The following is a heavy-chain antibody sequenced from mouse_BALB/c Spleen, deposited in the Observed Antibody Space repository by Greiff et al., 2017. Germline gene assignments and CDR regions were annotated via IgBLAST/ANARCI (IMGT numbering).Heavy chain of an antibody. CDR2: ISYSGST. Sequence: EVKLMESGPGLVKPSQSLSLTCTVTGYSITSDYAWNWIRQFPGNKLEWMGYISYSGSTSYNPSLKSRISITRDTSKNQFFLQLNSVTTEDTATYYCARHYGNYEAMDYWGQGTSVTVSS. CDR3: ARHYGNYEAMDY. V-gene: IGHV3-2*02. D-gene: IGHD2-1*01. CDR1: GYSITSDYA. J-gene: IGHJ4*01.